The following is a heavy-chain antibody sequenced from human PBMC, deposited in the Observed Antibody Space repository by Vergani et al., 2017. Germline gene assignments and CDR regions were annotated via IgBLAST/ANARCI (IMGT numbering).Heavy chain of an antibody. Sequence: HLQESGPGLVKPSETLSLTCSVSGDSIISRSYYWGWIRPPPGKGLEWIGSIYNSGNGDSSSSLKSRVTISADTSKNQLSLRLTSVTAADTAVYYCASGNYYSDSTSHFRGRYFHVWGRGTLVTVPA. V-gene: IGHV4-39*01. CDR1: GDSIISRSYY. J-gene: IGHJ2*01. CDR3: ASGNYYSDSTSHFRGRYFHV. D-gene: IGHD3-10*01. CDR2: IYNSGNG.